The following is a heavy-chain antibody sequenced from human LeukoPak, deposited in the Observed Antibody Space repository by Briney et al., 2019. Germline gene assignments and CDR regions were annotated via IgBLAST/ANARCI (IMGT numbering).Heavy chain of an antibody. CDR2: ISSSTTII. CDR1: RFTFSSYT. V-gene: IGHV3-48*04. Sequence: HPGGSLRLYCAASRFTFSSYTMNWVRQAPGKGLEWVSYISSSTTIIYYADSVKGRFIISRDNAKNSLYLQMNSLRAEDTAVYYCAELGITMIGGVWGKGTTVTISS. J-gene: IGHJ6*04. CDR3: AELGITMIGGV. D-gene: IGHD3-10*02.